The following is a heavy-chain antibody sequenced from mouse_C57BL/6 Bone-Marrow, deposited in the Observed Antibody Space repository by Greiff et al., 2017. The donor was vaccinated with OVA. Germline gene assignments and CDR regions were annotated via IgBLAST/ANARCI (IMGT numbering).Heavy chain of an antibody. CDR2: INPNNGGT. CDR1: GYTFTDYN. CDR3: APKSPWFAY. Sequence: EVKLMESGPELVKPGASVKMSCKASGYTFTDYNMHWVKQSHGKSLEWIGYINPNNGGTSYTQKFKGKATLTVNKSSSTAYMELRSLTSEDSAVYDCAPKSPWFAYWGQGTLVTVSA. J-gene: IGHJ3*01. V-gene: IGHV1-22*01.